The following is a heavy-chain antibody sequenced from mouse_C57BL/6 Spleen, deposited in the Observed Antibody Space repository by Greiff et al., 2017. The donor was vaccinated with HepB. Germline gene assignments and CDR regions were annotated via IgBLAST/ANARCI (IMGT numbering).Heavy chain of an antibody. V-gene: IGHV5-6*01. CDR3: ERQSVVFGR. Sequence: EVQVVESGGELVKPGGSLKLSCAASGFTFSSYGMSWVRQTPDKRLEWVATISSGGSYTYYPDSVKGRYTITRDNAKNTLYLQMSSLKSEDTAIYYCERQSVVFGRWGEGAPPTVSS. D-gene: IGHD1-1*02. CDR1: GFTFSSYG. CDR2: ISSGGSYT. J-gene: IGHJ2*01.